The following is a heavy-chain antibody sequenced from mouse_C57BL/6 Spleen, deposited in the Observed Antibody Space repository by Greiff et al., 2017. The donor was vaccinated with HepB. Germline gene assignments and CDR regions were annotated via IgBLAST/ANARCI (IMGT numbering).Heavy chain of an antibody. CDR3: ARSDYGSSPGAMDY. V-gene: IGHV1-19*01. CDR1: GYTFTDYY. Sequence: EVQLQQSGPVLVKPGASVKMSCKASGYTFTDYYMNWVKQSHGKSLEWIGVINPYNGGTSYNQKFKGKATLTVDKSSSTAYMELNSLTSEDSAVYYCARSDYGSSPGAMDYWGQGTSVTVSS. D-gene: IGHD1-1*01. J-gene: IGHJ4*01. CDR2: INPYNGGT.